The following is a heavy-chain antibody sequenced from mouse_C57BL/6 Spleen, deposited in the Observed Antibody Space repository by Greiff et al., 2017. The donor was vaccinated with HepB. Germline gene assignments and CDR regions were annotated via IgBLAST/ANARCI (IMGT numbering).Heavy chain of an antibody. CDR2: IWTGGGT. V-gene: IGHV2-9-1*01. J-gene: IGHJ2*01. CDR3: ARSPSNYYGSSYDY. Sequence: VKLMESGPGLVAPSQSLSITCTVSGFSLTSYAISWVRQPPGKGLEWLGVIWTGGGTNYNSALKSRLSISKDNSKSQVFLKMNSLQTDDTARYYCARSPSNYYGSSYDYWGQGTTLTVSS. CDR1: GFSLTSYA. D-gene: IGHD1-1*01.